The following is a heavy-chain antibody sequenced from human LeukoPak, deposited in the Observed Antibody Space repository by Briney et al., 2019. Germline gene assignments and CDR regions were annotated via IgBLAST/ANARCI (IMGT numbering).Heavy chain of an antibody. CDR2: INHSGST. D-gene: IGHD6-13*01. J-gene: IGHJ4*02. CDR3: ARDSKIAAAS. Sequence: SETLSLTCAVYGGSFSGYYWSWIRQPPGKGLEWIGEINHSGSTYYNPSLKSRVTISVDTSKNQFSLKLSSVTAADTAVYYCARDSKIAAASWGQGTLVTVSS. V-gene: IGHV4-34*09. CDR1: GGSFSGYY.